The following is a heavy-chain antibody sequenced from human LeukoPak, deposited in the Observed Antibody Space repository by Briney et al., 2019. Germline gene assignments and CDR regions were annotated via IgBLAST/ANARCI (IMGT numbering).Heavy chain of an antibody. D-gene: IGHD2-21*02. CDR3: ARGAYCGGDCYQRSLDY. CDR2: ISAYNGNT. CDR1: GYTFTNYG. V-gene: IGHV1-18*01. J-gene: IGHJ4*02. Sequence: VASVKVSCKPSGYTFTNYGISWVRQAPGQGLECMGWISAYNGNTNYAQKLQDRVTMTTDTSTSTAYMEVRSLRSDDTAVYYCARGAYCGGDCYQRSLDYWGQGALVTVSS.